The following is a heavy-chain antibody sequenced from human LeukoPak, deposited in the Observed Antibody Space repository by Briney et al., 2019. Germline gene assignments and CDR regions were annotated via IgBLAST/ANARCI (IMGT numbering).Heavy chain of an antibody. J-gene: IGHJ3*02. V-gene: IGHV3-48*01. CDR2: ISSSSSTI. D-gene: IGHD2-15*01. CDR1: GFTFSSYS. Sequence: GGSLRLSCAASGFTFSSYSMNWVRQAPGKGLEWVSYISSSSSTIYYADSVKGRFTISRDNAKNSLYLQMNSLRAEDTAVYYSARDLGIFFDAFDIWGQGTMVTVSS. CDR3: ARDLGIFFDAFDI.